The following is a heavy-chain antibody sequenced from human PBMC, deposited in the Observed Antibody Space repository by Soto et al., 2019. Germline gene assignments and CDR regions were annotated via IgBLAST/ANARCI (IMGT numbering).Heavy chain of an antibody. V-gene: IGHV4-34*01. CDR2: INHSGST. J-gene: IGHJ4*02. D-gene: IGHD6-6*01. CDR3: ARHPFGGSSSGPFDY. CDR1: GGSFSGYY. Sequence: SETLSLTCAVYGGSFSGYYWSWIRQPPGKGLEWIGEINHSGSTNYNPSLKSRVTISVDTSKNQFSLKLSSVTAADTAVYYCARHPFGGSSSGPFDYWGQGTLVTVSS.